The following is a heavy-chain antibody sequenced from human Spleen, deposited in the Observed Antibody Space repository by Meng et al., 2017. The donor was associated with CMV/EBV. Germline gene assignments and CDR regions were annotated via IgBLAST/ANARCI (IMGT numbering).Heavy chain of an antibody. CDR1: GFTVSSNY. D-gene: IGHD1-14*01. J-gene: IGHJ4*02. Sequence: GESLKISCAASGFTVSSNYMSWVRQAPGKGLEWVANIKQDGSEKNYVDSVKGRFTISRDNAKNSLYLQMNSLRAEDTAVYYCARGLTRSDYWGQGTLVTVSS. CDR2: IKQDGSEK. V-gene: IGHV3-7*01. CDR3: ARGLTRSDY.